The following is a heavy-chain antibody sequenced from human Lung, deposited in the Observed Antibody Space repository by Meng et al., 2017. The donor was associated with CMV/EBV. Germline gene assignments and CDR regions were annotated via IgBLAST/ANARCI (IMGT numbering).Heavy chain of an antibody. CDR2: ISGSGGST. V-gene: IGHV3-23*01. Sequence: SCAASGFTFSSYAMSWVRQAPGKGLEWVSAISGSGGSTYYADSVKGRFTISRDNSKNTLYLQMNSLRAEDTAVYYCAKVVVPAAMRNWFDPLGQGXLVTVSS. CDR3: AKVVVPAAMRNWFDP. J-gene: IGHJ5*02. D-gene: IGHD2-2*01. CDR1: GFTFSSYA.